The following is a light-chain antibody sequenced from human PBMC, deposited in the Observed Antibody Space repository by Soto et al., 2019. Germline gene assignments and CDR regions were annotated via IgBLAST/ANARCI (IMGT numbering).Light chain of an antibody. CDR1: QSVSSN. CDR2: DAS. V-gene: IGKV3-15*01. J-gene: IGKJ1*01. Sequence: EIVMTQSPATLSVSPGERATLSCRASQSVSSNFAWYQQKPGQAPRLLIYDASTRATGIPARFSGSGSGTEFSLTMSSLQSEDFAVYYCQQYKKWSRTFGHGNKVEIK. CDR3: QQYKKWSRT.